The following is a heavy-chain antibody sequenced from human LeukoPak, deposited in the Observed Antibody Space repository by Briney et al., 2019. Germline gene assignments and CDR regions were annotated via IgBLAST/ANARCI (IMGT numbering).Heavy chain of an antibody. CDR1: GFTFSSYS. D-gene: IGHD5-24*01. V-gene: IGHV3-21*01. CDR2: ISSSSSYI. Sequence: GGSLRLSCAASGFTFSSYSMNWVRQAPGTGLEWVSSISSSSSYIYYADSVKGRFTISRDNAKNSLYLQMNSLRAEDTAVYYCARDWAAKRWLHTKRSEDAFDIWGQGTMVTVSS. J-gene: IGHJ3*02. CDR3: ARDWAAKRWLHTKRSEDAFDI.